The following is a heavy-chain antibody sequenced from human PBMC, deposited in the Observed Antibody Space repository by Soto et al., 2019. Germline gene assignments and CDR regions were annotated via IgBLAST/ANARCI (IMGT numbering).Heavy chain of an antibody. D-gene: IGHD6-6*01. V-gene: IGHV3-23*01. CDR2: ISGSGGST. CDR1: GFTFCRDA. CDR3: AKLDYSSSSLDYFDY. J-gene: IGHJ4*02. Sequence: PGGALRLSCAGSGFTFCRDAMSWVRLAPGKGLEWVSAISGSGGSTYYADSVKGRFTISRDNSKNTLYLQMNSLRAEDTAVYYCAKLDYSSSSLDYFDYWGQGTLVTVSS.